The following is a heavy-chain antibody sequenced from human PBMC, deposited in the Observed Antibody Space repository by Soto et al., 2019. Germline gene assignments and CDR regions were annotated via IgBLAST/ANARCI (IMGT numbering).Heavy chain of an antibody. J-gene: IGHJ4*02. CDR3: ARSGYTSSWTGYYFDY. CDR2: IYRGGST. V-gene: IGHV3-53*01. CDR1: GFTVSSNY. Sequence: DVQLVESGGGLIQPGGSLRLSCAASGFTVSSNYMSWVRQAPGKGLEWVSVIYRGGSTYYADSVKGRFTISRDNSKNMLYIQMNSLRAEDTAVYYCARSGYTSSWTGYYFDYWGQGTLVTVSS. D-gene: IGHD6-13*01.